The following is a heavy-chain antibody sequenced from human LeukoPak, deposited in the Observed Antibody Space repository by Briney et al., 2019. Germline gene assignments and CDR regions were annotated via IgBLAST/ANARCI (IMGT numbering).Heavy chain of an antibody. V-gene: IGHV4-59*08. Sequence: SETLSLTCTVSGGSIRSYYWSWIRQPPGKGLEWIGYIYYSGSTNYNPSLKSRVTISVDTSKNQFSLKLSSVTAADTAVYYCARLGFTQQDFDYWGQGTLVTVSS. J-gene: IGHJ4*02. D-gene: IGHD5-12*01. CDR1: GGSIRSYY. CDR2: IYYSGST. CDR3: ARLGFTQQDFDY.